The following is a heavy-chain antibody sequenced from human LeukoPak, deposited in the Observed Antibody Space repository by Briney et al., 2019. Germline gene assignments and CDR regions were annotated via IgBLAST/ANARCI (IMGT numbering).Heavy chain of an antibody. D-gene: IGHD3-22*01. CDR2: ITGDGLQT. CDR1: GFTFSRFA. Sequence: GGSLRLSCSASGFTFSRFAMTWVRHLPGKGLEWVSTITGDGLQTFYADSVKGRFSVSRDNSKNIVYLQMDSLRADDSALYSCAKDANYLDSSGYFMPSEYWGPVTLVTVAS. J-gene: IGHJ4*02. CDR3: AKDANYLDSSGYFMPSEY. V-gene: IGHV3-23*01.